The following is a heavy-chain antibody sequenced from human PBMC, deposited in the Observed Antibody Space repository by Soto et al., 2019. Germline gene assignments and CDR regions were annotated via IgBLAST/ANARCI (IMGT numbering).Heavy chain of an antibody. V-gene: IGHV1-3*01. CDR1: GYTFTSYA. CDR2: INADNGNT. J-gene: IGHJ6*02. CDR3: ARYGGGYSYGYGYYYGMDV. D-gene: IGHD5-18*01. Sequence: QVQLVQSGAEVKKPGASVKVSCKASGYTFTSYAMHWVRQAPGQRLEWMGWINADNGNTKYSQKFQGRVTITRDTSASTAYMEMSSLSTEDTAVYYCARYGGGYSYGYGYYYGMDVWGQGTTVTVSS.